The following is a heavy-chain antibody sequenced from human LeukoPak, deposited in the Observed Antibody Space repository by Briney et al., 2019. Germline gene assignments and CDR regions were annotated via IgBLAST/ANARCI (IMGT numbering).Heavy chain of an antibody. V-gene: IGHV1-69*01. CDR2: IIPIFGTA. D-gene: IGHD2-2*02. CDR3: ARGYCSSTSCYTSPGAYYYYYMDV. J-gene: IGHJ6*03. Sequence: SVKVSCKASGGTFSSYAISWVRQAPGQGLEWMGGIIPIFGTANYAQKFQGRVTITADESTSTAYMELSSLRSEDTAVYYCARGYCSSTSCYTSPGAYYYYYMDVWGKGTTVTVSS. CDR1: GGTFSSYA.